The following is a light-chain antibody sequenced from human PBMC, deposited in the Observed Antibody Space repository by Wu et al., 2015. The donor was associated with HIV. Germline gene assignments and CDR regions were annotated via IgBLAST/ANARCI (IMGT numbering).Light chain of an antibody. CDR3: QQSYSTQYT. CDR2: GTS. J-gene: IGKJ2*01. V-gene: IGKV1-39*01. Sequence: DIQMTQSPSSLSASVGDRVTITCRASQNIGRYLSWYQQKAGKAPKLLIYGTSSFQSGVPSRFSGSGSGTDFTLTISSLQPEDFATYYCQQSYSTQYTFGQGTKLEIK. CDR1: QNIGRY.